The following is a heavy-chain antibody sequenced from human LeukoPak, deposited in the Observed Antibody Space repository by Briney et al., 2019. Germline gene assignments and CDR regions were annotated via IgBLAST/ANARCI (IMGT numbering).Heavy chain of an antibody. CDR2: IYYSGST. D-gene: IGHD1-26*01. V-gene: IGHV4-59*01. Sequence: SETLSLTCTVSGGSISSYYWSWIRQPPGKGLEWIGYIYYSGSTNYNPSLKSRVTISVDTSKNQFSLKLSSVTAADTAVYYCARYAAQVGATFYFDYWGQGTLVTVSS. J-gene: IGHJ4*02. CDR1: GGSISSYY. CDR3: ARYAAQVGATFYFDY.